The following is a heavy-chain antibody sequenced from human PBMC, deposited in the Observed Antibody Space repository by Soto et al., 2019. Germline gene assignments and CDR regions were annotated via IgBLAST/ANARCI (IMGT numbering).Heavy chain of an antibody. CDR3: ARDSPPVAY. J-gene: IGHJ4*02. CDR2: ISAYNGNT. CDR1: GYTFTSYG. V-gene: IGHV1-18*01. Sequence: QVQLVQSGAEVKKPGASVKVSCKASGYTFTSYGISWVRQAPGQGLEWMGWISAYNGNTKNAKKSXGRVTMTTATPTSTASMELRSLTSDATAVYSCARDSPPVAYWGQGTLVTVSS.